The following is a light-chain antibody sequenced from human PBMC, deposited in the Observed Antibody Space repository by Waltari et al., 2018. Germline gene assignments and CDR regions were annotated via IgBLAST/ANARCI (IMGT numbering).Light chain of an antibody. CDR1: GGSIARNY. V-gene: IGLV6-57*02. CDR3: QSFDTKNQAI. J-gene: IGLJ2*01. Sequence: NFMLSQPHSVSESPGKTVTLSCTGSGGSIARNYVQWYHQRPGSAPTNVIYEDNHRPSGVPDRFSGSIDTSSNSASLTISGLKTDDEGDYYCQSFDTKNQAIFGGGTKLTVL. CDR2: EDN.